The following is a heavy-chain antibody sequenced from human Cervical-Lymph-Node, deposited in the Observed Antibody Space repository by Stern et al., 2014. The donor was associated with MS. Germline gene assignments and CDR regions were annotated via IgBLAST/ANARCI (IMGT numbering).Heavy chain of an antibody. J-gene: IGHJ4*02. D-gene: IGHD3-22*01. Sequence: QVQLVQSGAEVRKPGASVKVSCKASGYTFTDHYVHWVRQAPGQGLEWMGRINPNSGGINYAQKFQGRVSITRDTSISTAHMELSRLRSNDTAVYYCARDTPNDSSGYFSYWGQGTLVTVSS. V-gene: IGHV1-2*06. CDR2: INPNSGGI. CDR1: GYTFTDHY. CDR3: ARDTPNDSSGYFSY.